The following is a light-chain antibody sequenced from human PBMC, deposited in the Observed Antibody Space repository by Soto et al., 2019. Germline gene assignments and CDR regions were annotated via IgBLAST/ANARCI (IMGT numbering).Light chain of an antibody. CDR1: QSVISDY. CDR2: GAS. J-gene: IGKJ4*01. Sequence: EIVLTQSPCTLSLSPGDRATLSCRASQSVISDYLAWYQQKPGQAPRLLIYGASGRATGIPDRFSGSGSGTDFTLTISRLEPEDFAVYYCPQYGSSPLTFGGGTNVDI. CDR3: PQYGSSPLT. V-gene: IGKV3-20*01.